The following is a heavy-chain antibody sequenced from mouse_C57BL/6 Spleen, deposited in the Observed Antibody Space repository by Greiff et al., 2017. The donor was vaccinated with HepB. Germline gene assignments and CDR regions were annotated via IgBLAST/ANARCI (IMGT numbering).Heavy chain of an antibody. V-gene: IGHV1-72*01. Sequence: QVQLQQPGAELVKPGASVKLSCKASGYTFTSYWMHWVKQRPGRGLEWIGRIDPNSGGTKYNEKFKSKATLTVDKPSSTAYMQLSSLTSEDSAVYYCARGSYYSPLYFDVWGTGTTVTVSS. CDR2: IDPNSGGT. J-gene: IGHJ1*03. D-gene: IGHD2-12*01. CDR1: GYTFTSYW. CDR3: ARGSYYSPLYFDV.